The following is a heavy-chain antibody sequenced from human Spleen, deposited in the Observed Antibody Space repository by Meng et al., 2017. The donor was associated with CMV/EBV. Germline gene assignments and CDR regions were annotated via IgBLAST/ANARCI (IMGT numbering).Heavy chain of an antibody. Sequence: AHYWTWIRQPPGKGLEWAGEIDHSGSPNYNPSLNNRLTISLDTSTKQFSLKLTSVTAADTAVYYCARGRLSRDFWSGSLSSNWFDPWGQGTLVTVSS. CDR1: AHY. D-gene: IGHD3-3*01. J-gene: IGHJ5*02. CDR3: ARGRLSRDFWSGSLSSNWFDP. V-gene: IGHV4-34*01. CDR2: IDHSGSP.